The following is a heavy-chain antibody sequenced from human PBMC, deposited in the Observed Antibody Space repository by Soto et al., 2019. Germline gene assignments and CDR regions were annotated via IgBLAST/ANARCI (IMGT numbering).Heavy chain of an antibody. CDR2: ISYDGSNK. J-gene: IGHJ6*02. CDR1: GFTFSSYA. CDR3: ARRRIVVVPAAMKNYYGMDV. Sequence: GGSLRLSCAASGFTFSSYAMHWVRQAPGKGLEWVAVISYDGSNKYYADSVKGRFTISRDNSKNTLYLQMNSLRAEDTAVYYCARRRIVVVPAAMKNYYGMDVWGQGTTVTVSS. V-gene: IGHV3-30-3*01. D-gene: IGHD2-2*01.